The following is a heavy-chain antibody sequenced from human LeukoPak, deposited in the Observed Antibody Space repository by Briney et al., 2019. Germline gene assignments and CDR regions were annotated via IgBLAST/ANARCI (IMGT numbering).Heavy chain of an antibody. V-gene: IGHV4-59*01. Sequence: SETLSLTCTVSGGSISSYYWSWIRQPPGKGLEWIGYIYYSGSTNYNPSLKSRVTISVDTSKNQFSLKLSSVTAADTAVYYCASGELAPEIDYWGQGTLVTVPS. CDR1: GGSISSYY. J-gene: IGHJ4*02. CDR2: IYYSGST. CDR3: ASGELAPEIDY. D-gene: IGHD3-10*01.